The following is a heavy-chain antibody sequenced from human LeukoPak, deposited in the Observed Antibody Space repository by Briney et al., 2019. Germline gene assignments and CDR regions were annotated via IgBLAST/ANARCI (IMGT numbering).Heavy chain of an antibody. CDR3: AKVFRDGYNYPFDY. V-gene: IGHV3-23*01. D-gene: IGHD5-24*01. J-gene: IGHJ4*02. CDR2: IGSSGGST. Sequence: GGSLRLSCAASGFTFSNYAMNWDRQAPGKGLEWVSTIGSSGGSTYYADSVKGRFTISRDNSKNTLYLQMNSLRAEDTAVYYCAKVFRDGYNYPFDYWGQGTLVTVSS. CDR1: GFTFSNYA.